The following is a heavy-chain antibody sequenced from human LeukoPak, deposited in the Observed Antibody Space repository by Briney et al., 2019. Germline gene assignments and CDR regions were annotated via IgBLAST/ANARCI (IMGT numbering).Heavy chain of an antibody. CDR1: GFTFSSYA. CDR2: ISGSGGST. D-gene: IGHD1-26*01. Sequence: GGSLRLSCAASGFTFSSYAMSWVRQAPGKGLEWVSAISGSGGSTYYADSVKGRFTISRDNSKNTLYLQMNSLRAEDTAVYYCARDIYAGSGGEDAFDIWGQGTMVTVSS. V-gene: IGHV3-23*01. CDR3: ARDIYAGSGGEDAFDI. J-gene: IGHJ3*02.